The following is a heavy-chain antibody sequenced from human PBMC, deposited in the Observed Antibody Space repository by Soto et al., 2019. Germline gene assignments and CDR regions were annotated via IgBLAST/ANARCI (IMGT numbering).Heavy chain of an antibody. CDR3: ARVLIMGAYS. Sequence: QVQLVESGGGLVKPGGSLRLSCAASGFTSSDYDMSWIRQAPGKGLEWISYISNSGSTTYYAESVKGRFTISRDNAKNSLYLQMSSLRAEDTAVYFCARVLIMGAYSWGQGTLVTVSS. D-gene: IGHD1-26*01. CDR1: GFTSSDYD. CDR2: ISNSGSTT. V-gene: IGHV3-11*01. J-gene: IGHJ5*02.